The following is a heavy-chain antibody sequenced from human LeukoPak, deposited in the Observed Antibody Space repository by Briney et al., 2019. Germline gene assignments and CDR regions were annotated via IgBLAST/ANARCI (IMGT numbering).Heavy chain of an antibody. CDR1: GFSFSSYW. D-gene: IGHD3-10*01. J-gene: IGHJ4*02. CDR3: AKDQETYYYGSGSYYGAYDY. CDR2: TKQDGSEK. Sequence: GGSLRLSCAASGFSFSSYWMSWVRQAPGKGLEWVANTKQDGSEKYYVDSVKGRFTISRDNAKNSLYLQMNSLRAEDTAVYYCAKDQETYYYGSGSYYGAYDYWGQGTLVTVSS. V-gene: IGHV3-7*01.